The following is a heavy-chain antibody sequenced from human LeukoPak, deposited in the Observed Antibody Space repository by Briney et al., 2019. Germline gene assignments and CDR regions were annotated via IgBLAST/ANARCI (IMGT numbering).Heavy chain of an antibody. J-gene: IGHJ6*02. CDR3: ARDCPTGFYYYYYGMDV. Sequence: SETLSLTCAVYGGSFSGYYWSWIRQPPGKGLEWIGEINHSGSTNYNPSLKSRVTISVDTSKNQFSLKLSSVTAADTAVYYCARDCPTGFYYYYYGMDVWGQGTTVTVSS. CDR1: GGSFSGYY. CDR2: INHSGST. D-gene: IGHD3-10*01. V-gene: IGHV4-34*01.